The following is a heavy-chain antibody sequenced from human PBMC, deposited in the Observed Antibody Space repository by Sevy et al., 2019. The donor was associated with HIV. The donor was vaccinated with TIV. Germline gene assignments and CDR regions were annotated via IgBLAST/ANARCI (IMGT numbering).Heavy chain of an antibody. J-gene: IGHJ4*02. CDR2: IWYDGGNR. D-gene: IGHD5-12*01. V-gene: IGHV3-33*01. CDR1: GFTFNSYG. Sequence: GGSLRLSCAASGFTFNSYGMHWVRQAPGKGLEWVAPIWYDGGNRNYADTVMGRFTVSRDNSKNTIYLQMNSGRAEDTAVYYCAREGDIVGGDLDYWGQGTLVTVSS. CDR3: AREGDIVGGDLDY.